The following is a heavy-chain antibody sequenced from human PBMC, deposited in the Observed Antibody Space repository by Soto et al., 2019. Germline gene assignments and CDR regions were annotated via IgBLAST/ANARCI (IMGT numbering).Heavy chain of an antibody. CDR3: TRLVQRAATNGACRWDYFDC. J-gene: IGHJ4*02. V-gene: IGHV3-48*03. D-gene: IGHD2-8*01. Sequence: GGSLRLSCAASGFTFRRYEMHWVRQAPGKGLEWLSDISSSGGPISYADSVKDRFTISRDNAKNSLFLQMNRLRADDPAVYYCTRLVQRAATNGACRWDYFDCWGQGTLVTVSS. CDR2: ISSSGGPI. CDR1: GFTFRRYE.